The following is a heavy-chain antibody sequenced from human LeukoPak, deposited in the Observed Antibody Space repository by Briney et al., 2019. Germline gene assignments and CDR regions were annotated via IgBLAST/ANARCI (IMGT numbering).Heavy chain of an antibody. J-gene: IGHJ6*03. V-gene: IGHV3-48*01. CDR1: GFTFSSYS. CDR3: AGPLGYCSGGSCLYYMDV. Sequence: PGGSLRLSCAASGFTFSSYSMNWVRQAPGKGLEWVSYISSSSSTIYYADSVKGRFTISRDNAKNSLYLQMNSLRAEDTAVYYCAGPLGYCSGGSCLYYMDVWGKGTTVTVSS. D-gene: IGHD2-15*01. CDR2: ISSSSSTI.